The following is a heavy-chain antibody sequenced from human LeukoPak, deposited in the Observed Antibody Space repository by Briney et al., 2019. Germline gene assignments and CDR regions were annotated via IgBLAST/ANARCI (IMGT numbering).Heavy chain of an antibody. Sequence: GTLRLSCAASGFTFSSYGMSWVRQAPGKGLEWIGSIYYSGSTYYNPSLKSRVTISVDTSKNQFSLKLSSVTAADTAVYYCARRLRGVYYEFAAWANGFDPWGQGTLVTVSS. V-gene: IGHV4-39*01. CDR3: ARRLRGVYYEFAAWANGFDP. CDR2: IYYSGST. D-gene: IGHD3-22*01. J-gene: IGHJ5*02. CDR1: GFTFSSYG.